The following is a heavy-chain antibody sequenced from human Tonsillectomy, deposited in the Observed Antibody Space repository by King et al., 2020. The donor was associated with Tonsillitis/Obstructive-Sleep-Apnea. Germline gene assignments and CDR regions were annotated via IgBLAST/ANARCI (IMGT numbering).Heavy chain of an antibody. Sequence: QLQESGPGLVKPSETLSLTCTVSGGSISSYYWSWIRQPPGKGLEWIGYIYYSGSTNYNPSLKSRVTISVDTSKNQFSLKLSSVTAADTAVYYCARGYSSSWYYYYYMDVWGKGPTVTVSS. D-gene: IGHD6-13*01. CDR3: ARGYSSSWYYYYYMDV. CDR2: IYYSGST. V-gene: IGHV4-59*01. CDR1: GGSISSYY. J-gene: IGHJ6*03.